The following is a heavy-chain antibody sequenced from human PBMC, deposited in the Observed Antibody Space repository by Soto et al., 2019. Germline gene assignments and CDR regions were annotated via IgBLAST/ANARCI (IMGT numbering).Heavy chain of an antibody. CDR1: GFTFSSYA. V-gene: IGHV3-23*01. J-gene: IGHJ6*02. CDR3: AKARSTSWYYYGMDV. Sequence: GGSLRLSCAASGFTFSSYAMSWVRQAPGRGLEWVSAISGSGGSTYYADSVKGRFTITRDNSKNTLYLQMNSLRAEDTAVYYCAKARSTSWYYYGMDVWGQGTTVTVSS. CDR2: ISGSGGST. D-gene: IGHD2-2*01.